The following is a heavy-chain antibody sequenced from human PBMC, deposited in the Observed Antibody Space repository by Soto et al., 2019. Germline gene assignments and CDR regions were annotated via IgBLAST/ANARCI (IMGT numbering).Heavy chain of an antibody. Sequence: ASVKFSCNAPVDTVTSYYMHWVRQAPGHGLEWMGVINHNGVSTSFAQKFQGRVTMTRGTSTSTLYMELRGLRAEDTAVYYCVRRGDDGLYQFDYWGKGTLVTV. CDR1: VDTVTSYY. V-gene: IGHV1-46*01. CDR3: VRRGDDGLYQFDY. J-gene: IGHJ4*02. CDR2: INHNGVST. D-gene: IGHD2-21*02.